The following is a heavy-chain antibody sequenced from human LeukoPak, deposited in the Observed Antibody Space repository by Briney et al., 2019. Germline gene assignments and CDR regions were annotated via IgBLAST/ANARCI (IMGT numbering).Heavy chain of an antibody. D-gene: IGHD7-27*01. CDR1: GGSFSGYY. J-gene: IGHJ4*02. V-gene: IGHV4-34*01. Sequence: SETLSLTCAVHGGSFSGYYWSWIRQPPGKGLEWIGEINHSGSTNYNPSLKSRVTISVDTSKNQFSLKLSSVTAADTAVYYCASAATGPLDYWGQGTLVTVSS. CDR2: INHSGST. CDR3: ASAATGPLDY.